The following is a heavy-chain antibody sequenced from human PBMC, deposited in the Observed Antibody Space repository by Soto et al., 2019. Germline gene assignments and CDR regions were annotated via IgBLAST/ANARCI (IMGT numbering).Heavy chain of an antibody. CDR3: ARDQGWNDEDGGAFDI. CDR2: INPRDSSN. V-gene: IGHV1-46*01. J-gene: IGHJ3*02. CDR1: GYTFISYY. Sequence: ASVKVSCKASGYTFISYYMHWVRQPAGQGLEWMGIINPRDSSNSYAQKFQGRVTMNRDTSKITVYMDLNSLRSEDTAVYSGARDQGWNDEDGGAFDIWGQGTMVTVSS. D-gene: IGHD1-1*01.